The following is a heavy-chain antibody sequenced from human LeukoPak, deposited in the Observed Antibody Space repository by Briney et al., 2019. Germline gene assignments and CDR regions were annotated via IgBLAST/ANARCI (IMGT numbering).Heavy chain of an antibody. Sequence: SETLSLTYAVYGGSFSGYYWSWIRQPPGRGLEWIGEINHSGSTNYNPSLKSRVTISVDTSKNQFSLKLSSVTAADTAVYYCARGAQRRWLQPRSYYFDYWGQGTLVTVSS. D-gene: IGHD5-24*01. CDR1: GGSFSGYY. J-gene: IGHJ4*02. V-gene: IGHV4-34*01. CDR2: INHSGST. CDR3: ARGAQRRWLQPRSYYFDY.